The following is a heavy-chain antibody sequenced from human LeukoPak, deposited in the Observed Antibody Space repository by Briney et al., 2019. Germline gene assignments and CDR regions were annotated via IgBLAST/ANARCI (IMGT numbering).Heavy chain of an antibody. D-gene: IGHD5-12*01. CDR3: AKGIVATIPGNWFDP. V-gene: IGHV3-23*01. Sequence: GGSLRLSCAASGFTFSSYAMSWVRQAPGKGLEWVSAISGSGGSTYYAGSVKGRFTISRDNSKNTLYLQMNSLRAEDTAVYYCAKGIVATIPGNWFDPWGQGTLVTVSS. CDR1: GFTFSSYA. J-gene: IGHJ5*02. CDR2: ISGSGGST.